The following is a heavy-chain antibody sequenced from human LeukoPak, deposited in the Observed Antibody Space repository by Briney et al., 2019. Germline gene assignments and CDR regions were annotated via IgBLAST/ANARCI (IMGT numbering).Heavy chain of an antibody. CDR3: AKDISSEGPYDSSGYHAFDI. V-gene: IGHV3-9*03. D-gene: IGHD3-22*01. CDR1: GFTFGGYA. Sequence: PGRSLRLSCAASGFTFGGYAMHWVRQAPGKGLEWVSVISWNSGSIGYADSVRGRFTISIDNAKTYMYLQMKSLRVEDMAFYYCAKDISSEGPYDSSGYHAFDIWGQGTMVTVSS. J-gene: IGHJ3*02. CDR2: ISWNSGSI.